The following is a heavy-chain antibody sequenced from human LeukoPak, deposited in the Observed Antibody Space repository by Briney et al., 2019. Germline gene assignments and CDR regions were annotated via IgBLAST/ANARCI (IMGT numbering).Heavy chain of an antibody. CDR3: ASCRSRLRGCVYFDY. CDR2: IYYSGST. D-gene: IGHD4-17*01. Sequence: PSETLSLTCTVSGGSLRSSNYYWGWICQPPGKGLEWIGGIYYSGSTYYSPSLKSRVTISVDTSKNQFSLKLSSVTAADTAVYYCASCRSRLRGCVYFDYWGQGTLVTVSS. V-gene: IGHV4-39*07. CDR1: GGSLRSSNYY. J-gene: IGHJ4*02.